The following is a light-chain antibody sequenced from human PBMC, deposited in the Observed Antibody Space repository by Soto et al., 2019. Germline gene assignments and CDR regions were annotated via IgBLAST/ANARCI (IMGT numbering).Light chain of an antibody. J-gene: IGKJ5*01. CDR1: QSLLHSNAYNY. V-gene: IGKV2-28*01. Sequence: EPASISCRSSQSLLHSNAYNYLDWYLQKPGQSPQLLIYLGSNRASGAPDRFSGSGSGTDFTLKISRVEAEDVGVYYCMQALQTPITFGQGTRLEIK. CDR3: MQALQTPIT. CDR2: LGS.